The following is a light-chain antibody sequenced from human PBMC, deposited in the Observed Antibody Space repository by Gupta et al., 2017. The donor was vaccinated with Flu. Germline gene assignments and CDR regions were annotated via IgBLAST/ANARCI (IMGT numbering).Light chain of an antibody. CDR2: HVN. CDR1: GSDVGRYTY. Sequence: SALPHPPSASASRGQPVTVPYTGSGSDVGRYTYVSWYQQEPGNAPNLLLYHVNTRPAGVPDPFSGSKSGDTVSLIIPGPETEDDSYYYCSAYAGSNSVVFGGGTKLTVL. J-gene: IGLJ2*01. CDR3: SAYAGSNSVV. V-gene: IGLV2-8*01.